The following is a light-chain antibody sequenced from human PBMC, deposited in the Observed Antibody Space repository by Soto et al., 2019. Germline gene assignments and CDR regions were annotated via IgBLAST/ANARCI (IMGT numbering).Light chain of an antibody. Sequence: DIQITQSPSSLSASVGDRVTITCQASQDISNHLDWYQQKPGKVPKLLIYDASNLETGVPSRFSGRGSGTDFTVTISSLQPEDFATYYCQQYYSPPNTFGQGTRVEIK. CDR3: QQYYSPPNT. J-gene: IGKJ5*01. CDR1: QDISNH. CDR2: DAS. V-gene: IGKV1-33*01.